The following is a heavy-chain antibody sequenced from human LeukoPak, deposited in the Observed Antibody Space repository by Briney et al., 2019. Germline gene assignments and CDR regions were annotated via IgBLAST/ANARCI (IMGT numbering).Heavy chain of an antibody. CDR3: AKRGNYFEFDY. D-gene: IGHD3-10*01. CDR2: ISADGDGT. V-gene: IGHV3-23*01. CDR1: GFTFSSNA. J-gene: IGHJ4*02. Sequence: GGSLRLSCAASGFTFSSNAMSWVRQAPGKGLEWVSIISADGDGTYYADSVKGRFTISRDNSKNTLYLQMNNLRAEDTAVYYCAKRGNYFEFDYWGQGTLVTVSS.